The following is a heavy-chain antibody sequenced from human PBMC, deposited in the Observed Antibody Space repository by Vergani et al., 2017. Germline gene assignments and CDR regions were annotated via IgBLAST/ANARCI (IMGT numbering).Heavy chain of an antibody. CDR1: GGSISSYY. CDR2: IYYSGST. V-gene: IGHV4-59*01. CDR3: ARGSAGSGKRGAFDI. D-gene: IGHD3-10*01. J-gene: IGHJ3*02. Sequence: QVQLQESGPGLVKPSETLSLTCTVSGGSISSYYWSWIRQPPGKGLEWIGYIYYSGSTNYNPSLKSRVTISVDTSKNQFSLKLSFVTAADTAVYYCARGSAGSGKRGAFDIWGQGTMVTVSS.